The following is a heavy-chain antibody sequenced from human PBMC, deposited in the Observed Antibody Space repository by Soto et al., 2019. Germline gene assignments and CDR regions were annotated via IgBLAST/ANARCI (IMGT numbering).Heavy chain of an antibody. J-gene: IGHJ6*03. CDR1: GFTFSSYA. CDR3: AKGLKGYCSGGSCYARYYDYMDV. V-gene: IGHV3-23*01. D-gene: IGHD2-15*01. CDR2: ISGSGGST. Sequence: GGSLRLSCAASGFTFSSYAMSWVRQAPGKGLEWVSAISGSGGSTYYADSVKGRFTISRDNSKNTLYLQMNSLRAEDTAVYYCAKGLKGYCSGGSCYARYYDYMDVWGKGTTVTVSS.